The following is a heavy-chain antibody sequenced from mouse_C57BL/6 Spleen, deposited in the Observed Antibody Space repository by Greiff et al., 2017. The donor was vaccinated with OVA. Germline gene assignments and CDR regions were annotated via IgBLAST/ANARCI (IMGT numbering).Heavy chain of an antibody. J-gene: IGHJ4*01. V-gene: IGHV1-7*01. CDR2: INPSSGYT. CDR3: SRTASTMVTTKAMDY. Sequence: QVQLQQSGAELAKPGASVKLSCKASGYTFTSYWMHWVKQRPGQGLEWIGYINPSSGYTKYNQKFKDKATLTADNSSSTAYMQLSSLTYEDSAVYYGSRTASTMVTTKAMDYWGQGTSVTVSS. CDR1: GYTFTSYW. D-gene: IGHD2-2*01.